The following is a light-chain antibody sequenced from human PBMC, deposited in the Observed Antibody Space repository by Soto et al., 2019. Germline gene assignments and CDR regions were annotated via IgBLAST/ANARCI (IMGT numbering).Light chain of an antibody. Sequence: DIQMTQSPSTLSASVGDRVTITCRASQSIGRFLAWYQHQPGKAPKLLIYDASTLESGVPSRFSGTGSGTEFIFSITSLQPEDFGTYYCQQCYMGWTFGQGTKV. V-gene: IGKV1-5*01. CDR3: QQCYMGWT. J-gene: IGKJ1*01. CDR2: DAS. CDR1: QSIGRF.